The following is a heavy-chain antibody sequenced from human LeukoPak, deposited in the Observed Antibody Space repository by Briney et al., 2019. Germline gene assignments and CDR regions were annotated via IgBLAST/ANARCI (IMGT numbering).Heavy chain of an antibody. CDR2: ISYDGSNK. Sequence: GGSLRLSCAASGFTFSSYGMHWVRQAPGKGLEWVAVISYDGSNKYYADSVKGRFTISRDNSKNTLYLQMNSLRAEDTAVYYCEDGMDVWGQGTTVTVSS. J-gene: IGHJ6*02. CDR1: GFTFSSYG. V-gene: IGHV3-30*03. CDR3: EDGMDV.